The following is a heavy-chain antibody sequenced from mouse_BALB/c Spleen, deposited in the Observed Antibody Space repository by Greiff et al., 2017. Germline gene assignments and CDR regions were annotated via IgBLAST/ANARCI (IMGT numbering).Heavy chain of an antibody. V-gene: IGHV1S81*02. D-gene: IGHD3-3*01. J-gene: IGHJ1*01. CDR3: AKGDKVGGYWYFDV. CDR2: INPSNGGT. Sequence: VQLVESGAELVRPGVSVKLSCKASGYTFTSYWMHWIKQRPEQGLERIGEINPSNGGTNYNEKFKSKATLTVDKSSSTAYMQLSSLTSEDSAVYYCAKGDKVGGYWYFDVWGAGTTVTVSS. CDR1: GYTFTSYW.